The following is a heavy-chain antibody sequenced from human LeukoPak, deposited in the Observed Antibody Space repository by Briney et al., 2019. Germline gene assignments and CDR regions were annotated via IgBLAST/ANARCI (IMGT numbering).Heavy chain of an antibody. CDR1: GYTFTSYD. CDR3: ARSRSYSNYYDGMDV. Sequence: VDVSSTASGYTFTSYDINWVRQATGQGLEWMGWMNPNSDNTGYAQKFQGRVTMTRNTSISTAYMELSSLRSEDTAVYYCARSRSYSNYYDGMDVWGQGTTVTVSS. CDR2: MNPNSDNT. D-gene: IGHD4-11*01. V-gene: IGHV1-8*02. J-gene: IGHJ6*02.